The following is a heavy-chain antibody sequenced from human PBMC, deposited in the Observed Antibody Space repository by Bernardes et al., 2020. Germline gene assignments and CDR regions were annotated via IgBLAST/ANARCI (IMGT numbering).Heavy chain of an antibody. Sequence: GGSLRLSCVVSGFTVSNNYMRWVRQAPGKGLEWVSLIYSNGDISSADSVRGRFTISRDHSTNTLYLQMNNLRAEDTATYFCSRDRHCSGGVCYSAWGQGTLVTVSS. J-gene: IGHJ5*02. CDR1: GFTVSNNY. D-gene: IGHD2-15*01. CDR2: IYSNGDI. CDR3: SRDRHCSGGVCYSA. V-gene: IGHV3-53*01.